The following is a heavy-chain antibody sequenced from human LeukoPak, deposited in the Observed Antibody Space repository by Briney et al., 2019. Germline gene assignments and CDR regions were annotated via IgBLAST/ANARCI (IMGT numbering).Heavy chain of an antibody. D-gene: IGHD2-21*02. CDR1: GFTFSSYA. V-gene: IGHV3-23*01. J-gene: IGHJ3*02. CDR2: ISGSGGST. CDR3: AKAKVVVTAIPSLIGAFDI. Sequence: GGSQRLSCADSGFTFSSYAMSWVRQAPGKGLEWVSAISGSGGSTYYADSVKGRFTISRDNSKNTLYLQMNSLRAEDTAVYYCAKAKVVVTAIPSLIGAFDIWGQGTMVTVSS.